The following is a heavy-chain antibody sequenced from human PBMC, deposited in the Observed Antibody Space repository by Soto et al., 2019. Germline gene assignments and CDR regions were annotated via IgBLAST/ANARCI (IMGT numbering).Heavy chain of an antibody. CDR1: CHSITSYY. CDR3: ASGGYSYGFSLDY. Sequence: SDNLSLTCSISCHSITSYYWSWIRQPPWKGLEWIVYIYYSGSTNYNPSLKSRVTISVDTSKNQFSLKLSSVTAADTAVYYCASGGYSYGFSLDYWGQGTLVTVS. D-gene: IGHD5-18*01. J-gene: IGHJ4*02. CDR2: IYYSGST. V-gene: IGHV4-59*08.